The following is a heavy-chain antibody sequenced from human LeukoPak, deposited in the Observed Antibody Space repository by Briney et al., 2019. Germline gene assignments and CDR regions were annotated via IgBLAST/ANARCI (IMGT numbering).Heavy chain of an antibody. CDR1: GGTFSSYA. CDR2: IIPIFGTT. J-gene: IGHJ4*02. Sequence: SVKVSCKASGGTFSSYAITWVRQAPGQGLEWMGGIIPIFGTTNCAQKFQGRVTITTDESTSTVYMELSSLRSEDTAVYYCARGGGIRGVTNSGIFDYWGQGTLVTVSS. CDR3: ARGGGIRGVTNSGIFDY. D-gene: IGHD3-10*01. V-gene: IGHV1-69*05.